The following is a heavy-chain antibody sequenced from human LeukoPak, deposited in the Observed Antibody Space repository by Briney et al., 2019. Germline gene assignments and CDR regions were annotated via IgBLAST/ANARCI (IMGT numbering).Heavy chain of an antibody. CDR2: MSFDGSDE. V-gene: IGHV3-30*18. CDR1: GFTFVSYG. J-gene: IGHJ6*04. D-gene: IGHD3-10*02. Sequence: GGSLRLSCAASGFTFVSYGMHWVRQAPNKGLEWVAVMSFDGSDEYYADSVKGRFTISRDNSKNTLYLQMNSLRAEDTAVYYCAELGITMIGGVWGKGTTVTISS. CDR3: AELGITMIGGV.